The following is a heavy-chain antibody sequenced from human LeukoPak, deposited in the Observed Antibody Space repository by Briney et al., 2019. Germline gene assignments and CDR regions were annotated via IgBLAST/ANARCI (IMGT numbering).Heavy chain of an antibody. CDR3: ATDLHFGYCTATSCANY. V-gene: IGHV3-15*01. CDR1: GFTFINSW. Sequence: PGGYLRLSCAASGFTFINSWMTWVRQAPGKGLEWVGRIRSTPDGGATDYAAPVKGRFTILRDDSKNTLYLQMSSLRTEDTAVYYCATDLHFGYCTATSCANYWGQGTLVTVSS. D-gene: IGHD2-2*03. J-gene: IGHJ4*02. CDR2: IRSTPDGGAT.